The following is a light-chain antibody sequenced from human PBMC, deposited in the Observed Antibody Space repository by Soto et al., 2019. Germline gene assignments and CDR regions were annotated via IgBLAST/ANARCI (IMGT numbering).Light chain of an antibody. CDR1: NSDVGSHNF. CDR3: FSLTHGATWV. V-gene: IGLV2-23*01. Sequence: QSALTQPASVSGSPGQSITISCTGTNSDVGSHNFVSWYQQYPGKAPKLLIYEASKRPSGLSNRFSGSKSGNTASLTISGHQAEDEADYYCFSLTHGATWVLGGGTKLTVL. J-gene: IGLJ3*02. CDR2: EAS.